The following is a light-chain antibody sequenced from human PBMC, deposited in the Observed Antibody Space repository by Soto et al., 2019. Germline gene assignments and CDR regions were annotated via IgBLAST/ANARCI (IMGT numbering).Light chain of an antibody. CDR1: QSIGLA. CDR2: DAS. J-gene: IGKJ5*01. CDR3: QQRSEWPIT. Sequence: EIVLTQSPATLSLSPGERATLSCRASQSIGLAIAWYQHKPGQAPRLLIYDASKRATGIPARFSGSGSGTDFTLTISSLEPEDFAVYYCQQRSEWPITFGQGTRLEIK. V-gene: IGKV3-11*01.